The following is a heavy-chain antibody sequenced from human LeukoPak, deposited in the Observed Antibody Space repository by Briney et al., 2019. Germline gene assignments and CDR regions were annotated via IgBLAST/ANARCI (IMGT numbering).Heavy chain of an antibody. V-gene: IGHV3-7*01. J-gene: IGHJ6*03. CDR3: ARDKSGWELRNYYYYMDV. Sequence: PGGSLRLSCAASGFTFSSYWMSWVRQAPGKGLEWVANIKQDGSEKYYVDSVKGRFTISRDNAKNSLYLQMNSLRAEDTAVYYCARDKSGWELRNYYYYMDVWGKGTTVTVSS. CDR1: GFTFSSYW. CDR2: IKQDGSEK. D-gene: IGHD1-26*01.